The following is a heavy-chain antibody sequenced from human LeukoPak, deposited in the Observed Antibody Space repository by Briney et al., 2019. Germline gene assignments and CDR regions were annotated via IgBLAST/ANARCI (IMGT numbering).Heavy chain of an antibody. V-gene: IGHV3-20*04. CDR2: INWNGGNT. J-gene: IGHJ6*03. D-gene: IGHD2-8*01. CDR1: GFTFDDYG. Sequence: GGSLRLSCAASGFTFDDYGMSWVRQAPGKGLEWVSGINWNGGNTGYADSVKGRFTISRDNVKNSLYLQMNSPRAEDTALYYCARAPGVRYYYYMDVWGKGTTVTVSS. CDR3: ARAPGVRYYYYMDV.